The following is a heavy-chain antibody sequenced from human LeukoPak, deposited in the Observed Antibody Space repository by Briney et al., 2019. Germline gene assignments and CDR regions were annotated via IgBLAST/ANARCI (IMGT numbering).Heavy chain of an antibody. D-gene: IGHD2-2*02. CDR1: GGSISSSLYQ. CDR3: ARRSTISSVVPAAIRRNGGWFDP. J-gene: IGHJ5*02. CDR2: IYYSGST. Sequence: SETLSLTCAVSGGSISSSLYQWGWIRQPPGKGLEWIGNIYYSGSTNYNPSLKSRVTISVDTSKNQFSLKLSSVTAADTAVYYCARRSTISSVVPAAIRRNGGWFDPWGQGTLVTVSS. V-gene: IGHV4-39*07.